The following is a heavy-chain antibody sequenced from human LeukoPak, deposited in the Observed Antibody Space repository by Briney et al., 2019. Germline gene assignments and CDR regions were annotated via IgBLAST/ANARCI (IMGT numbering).Heavy chain of an antibody. Sequence: GGSLRLSCAASGFTFSSYAMSWVRQAPGKGLEWVSSISRRSRHVYYAGSVKGRFTVSRDNAKNSLYLQMNSLRAEDMAVYFCVRDLMGSGATTAYLHHWGQGTLVTVSS. CDR3: VRDLMGSGATTAYLHH. V-gene: IGHV3-21*01. D-gene: IGHD4/OR15-4a*01. J-gene: IGHJ1*01. CDR2: ISRRSRHV. CDR1: GFTFSSYA.